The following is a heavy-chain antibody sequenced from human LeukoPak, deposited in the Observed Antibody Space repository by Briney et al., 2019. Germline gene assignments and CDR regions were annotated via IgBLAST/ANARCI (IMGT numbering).Heavy chain of an antibody. V-gene: IGHV1-2*02. CDR3: ARAGPLYDFWSGYYTVDAFDI. CDR1: GYTFTGYY. Sequence: GASVKVSCKASGYTFTGYYMHWARQAPGQGLEWMGWINPNSGGTNYAQKFQGRVTMTRDTSISTAYMELSRLRSDDTAVYYCARAGPLYDFWSGYYTVDAFDIWGQGTMVTVSS. CDR2: INPNSGGT. J-gene: IGHJ3*02. D-gene: IGHD3-3*01.